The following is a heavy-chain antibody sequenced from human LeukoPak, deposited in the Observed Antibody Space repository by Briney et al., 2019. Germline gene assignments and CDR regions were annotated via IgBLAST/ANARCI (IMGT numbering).Heavy chain of an antibody. CDR1: EFSVGSNH. V-gene: IGHV3-66*01. J-gene: IGHJ4*02. D-gene: IGHD3-10*02. CDR3: ARGMLRQPPDY. CDR2: IYSGGST. Sequence: GGSLRLSCAASEFSVGSNHMTWVRQAPGKGLEWVSLIYSGGSTYYADSVKGRFTISRDNSKNTLYLQMNSLRAEDTAVYYCARGMLRQPPDYWGQGMLVTVSS.